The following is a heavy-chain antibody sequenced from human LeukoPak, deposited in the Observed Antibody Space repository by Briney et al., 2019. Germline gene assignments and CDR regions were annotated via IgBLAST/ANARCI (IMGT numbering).Heavy chain of an antibody. CDR3: AREEEIVVVPAAIWFDP. Sequence: ASVKVSCKASGCTFSSYTISWVRQAPGQGLEWMGRIIPILGIANYAQKFQGRVTITAYKSTSTAYMERSSLRSEDTAVYYCAREEEIVVVPAAIWFDPWGQGTLVTVSS. CDR2: IIPILGIA. J-gene: IGHJ5*02. CDR1: GCTFSSYT. D-gene: IGHD2-2*02. V-gene: IGHV1-69*04.